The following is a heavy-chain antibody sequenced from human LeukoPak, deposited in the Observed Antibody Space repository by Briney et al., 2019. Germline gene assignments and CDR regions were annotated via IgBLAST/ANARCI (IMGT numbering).Heavy chain of an antibody. CDR2: IYSGGST. V-gene: IGHV3-53*05. CDR3: AKDQRYSSSPYYYYYGMDV. D-gene: IGHD6-6*01. CDR1: GFTVSSNY. Sequence: GGSLRLSCAASGFTVSSNYMSWVRQAPGKGLEWVSVIYSGGSTYYADSVKGRFTISRDKSKNTLHLQMNSLRAEDTAVYYCAKDQRYSSSPYYYYYGMDVWGQGTTVTVSS. J-gene: IGHJ6*02.